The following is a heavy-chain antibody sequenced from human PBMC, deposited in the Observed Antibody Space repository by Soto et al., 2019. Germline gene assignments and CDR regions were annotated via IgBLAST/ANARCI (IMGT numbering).Heavy chain of an antibody. V-gene: IGHV1-18*01. J-gene: IGHJ5*02. CDR2: ITTDKGKT. D-gene: IGHD6-13*01. CDR1: GYTFTSYG. Sequence: GASVKVSCKTSGYTFTSYGISWVRQAPGQGLEWMGWITTDKGKTTYAQKFQGRVTMTTDTSTSTAYMEMRSLRSDDTAVYYCARDRWAAVDTTWLDPWGQGTLVTVSS. CDR3: ARDRWAAVDTTWLDP.